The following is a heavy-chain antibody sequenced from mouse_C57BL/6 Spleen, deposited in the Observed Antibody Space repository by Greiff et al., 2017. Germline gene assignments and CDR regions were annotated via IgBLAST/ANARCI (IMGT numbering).Heavy chain of an antibody. V-gene: IGHV1-64*01. D-gene: IGHD1-1*01. CDR3: ARLTTVVATEAY. J-gene: IGHJ3*01. Sequence: VQLQQPGAELVKPGASVKLSCKASGYTFTSYWMHWVKQRPGQGLEWIGMIHPNSGSTNYNEKFKSKATLTVDKSSSTAYMQLSSLTSEDSAVYYCARLTTVVATEAYWGQGTLVTVSA. CDR2: IHPNSGST. CDR1: GYTFTSYW.